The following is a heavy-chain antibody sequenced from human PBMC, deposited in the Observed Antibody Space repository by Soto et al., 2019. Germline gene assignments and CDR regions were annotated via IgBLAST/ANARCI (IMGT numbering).Heavy chain of an antibody. CDR1: GFTFSNYV. V-gene: IGHV3-23*01. CDR2: ISPGGSTT. D-gene: IGHD6-25*01. CDR3: ASGNRSAPPES. J-gene: IGHJ4*02. Sequence: EVQLLESGGGLVQPANSLRLSCAASGFTFSNYVMTWVRQAPGKGLEWVSTISPGGSTTYYADSVKDRFIISRDKSKSTVSLQMNALRAEDSATYYCASGNRSAPPESWGQGILVTVSS.